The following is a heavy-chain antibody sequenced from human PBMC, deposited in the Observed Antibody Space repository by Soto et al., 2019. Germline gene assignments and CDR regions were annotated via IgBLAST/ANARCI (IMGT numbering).Heavy chain of an antibody. D-gene: IGHD5-18*01. Sequence: QVQLVQSGAEVKKPGSSVKVSCKASGGTFSSYAISWVRQAPGQGLEWMGGIIPIFGTANYAQKFQGRVTITADESTSTAYMELSSLRSEDTAVYYCARGHIVATTAMVTNNWFDPWGQGTLVTVSS. CDR3: ARGHIVATTAMVTNNWFDP. J-gene: IGHJ5*02. CDR1: GGTFSSYA. CDR2: IIPIFGTA. V-gene: IGHV1-69*01.